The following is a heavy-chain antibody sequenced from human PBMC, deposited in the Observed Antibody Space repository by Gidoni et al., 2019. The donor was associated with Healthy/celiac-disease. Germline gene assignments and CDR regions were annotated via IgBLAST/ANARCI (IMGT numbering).Heavy chain of an antibody. CDR3: ATAYYYDSSGYYYGYYFDY. D-gene: IGHD3-22*01. J-gene: IGHJ4*02. CDR1: GYSFTSYW. Sequence: EVQLVQSGAEVKKPGESLKISCKGSGYSFTSYWIGWVRQMPGKGLEWMGIIYPGDSDTRYSPSFQGQVTISADKSISTAYLQWSSLKASDTAMYYCATAYYYDSSGYYYGYYFDYWGQGTLVTVSS. CDR2: IYPGDSDT. V-gene: IGHV5-51*01.